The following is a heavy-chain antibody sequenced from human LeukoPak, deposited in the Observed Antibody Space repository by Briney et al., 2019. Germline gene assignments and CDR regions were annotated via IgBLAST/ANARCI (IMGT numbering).Heavy chain of an antibody. CDR1: GGSISGWY. CDR3: ARVPSGDGYNLSFDY. D-gene: IGHD5-24*01. V-gene: IGHV4-31*03. CDR2: IYYSGST. Sequence: SETLSPTCTFAGGSISGWYCSLFRQHPPNCPASIGYIYYSGSTYYNPSLKSRVTISVDTSKNQFSLKLSSVTAADTAVYYCARVPSGDGYNLSFDYWGQGTLVTVSS. J-gene: IGHJ4*02.